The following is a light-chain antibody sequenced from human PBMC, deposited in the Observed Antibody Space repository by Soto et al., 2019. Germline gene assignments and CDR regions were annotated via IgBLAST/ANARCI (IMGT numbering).Light chain of an antibody. CDR3: QQYGSSPT. Sequence: EMVLTQSPGTLSLSPGERATLSCRASQSVSSNFLAWYQQKFGQAPRLLIYGASSRDTGIPDRFSGSGTGTDFTLTISRLEPEDFAVYYCQQYGSSPTFDQGTKVELK. V-gene: IGKV3-20*01. CDR2: GAS. CDR1: QSVSSNF. J-gene: IGKJ1*01.